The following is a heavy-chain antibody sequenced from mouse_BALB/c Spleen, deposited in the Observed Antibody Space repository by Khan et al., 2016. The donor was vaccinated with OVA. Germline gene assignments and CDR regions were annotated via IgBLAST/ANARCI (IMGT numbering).Heavy chain of an antibody. J-gene: IGHJ2*01. CDR3: ARYDDYLYYFDY. V-gene: IGHV3-2*02. CDR1: GYSITSDYA. CDR2: ISYSGST. Sequence: EVKLQESGPGLVKPSQSLSLTCTVTGYSITSDYAWNWIRQFPGNKLEWMGYISYSGSTSYNPSLKSRISITRDTSKNQFFLQLNSVTTEDTATYYCARYDDYLYYFDYWGQGTTLTVSS. D-gene: IGHD2-3*01.